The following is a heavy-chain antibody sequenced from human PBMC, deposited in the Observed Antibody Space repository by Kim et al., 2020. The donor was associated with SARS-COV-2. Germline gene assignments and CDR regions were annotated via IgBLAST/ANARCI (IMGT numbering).Heavy chain of an antibody. CDR3: ARVRSSGIPAADYGF. D-gene: IGHD6-13*01. Sequence: SVKGRFTISRDNAKNTLYQQMNSLRAEDTAVYYCARVRSSGIPAADYGFWGQGTTVTVSS. J-gene: IGHJ6*02. V-gene: IGHV3-74*01.